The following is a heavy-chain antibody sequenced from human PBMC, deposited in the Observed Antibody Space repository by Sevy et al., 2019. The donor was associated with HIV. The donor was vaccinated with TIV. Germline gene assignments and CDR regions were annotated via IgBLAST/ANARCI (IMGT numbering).Heavy chain of an antibody. V-gene: IGHV3-30*04. J-gene: IGHJ4*02. CDR2: ISYDGSNK. Sequence: GGSLRLSCAASGFTFSSYAMHWVRQAPGKGLEWVAVISYDGSNKYYADSVKGRFTISRDNSKNTLYLQMNSLRAEDTAVYYCARARREYCSGGSCPYYFGYWGQGTLVTVSS. D-gene: IGHD2-15*01. CDR3: ARARREYCSGGSCPYYFGY. CDR1: GFTFSSYA.